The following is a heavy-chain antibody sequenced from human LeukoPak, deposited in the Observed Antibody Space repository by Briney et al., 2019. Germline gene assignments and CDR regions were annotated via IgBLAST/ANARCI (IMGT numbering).Heavy chain of an antibody. J-gene: IGHJ4*02. CDR2: ISAHNGNT. D-gene: IGHD1-26*01. V-gene: IGHV1-18*01. CDR1: GYTFTSYG. CDR3: ARAPRTGGSYYFAY. Sequence: ASVKVSCKGSGYTFTSYGISWVRQAPGQGVEWRGWISAHNGNTNYAQKLQGRVTMTTDTSTSTAYMELRSLRSDDTAVYYCARAPRTGGSYYFAYWGQGTLVTVSS.